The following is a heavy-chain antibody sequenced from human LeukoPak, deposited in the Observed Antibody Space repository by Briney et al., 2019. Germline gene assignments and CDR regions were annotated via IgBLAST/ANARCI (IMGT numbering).Heavy chain of an antibody. CDR2: IYYTGST. CDR3: ARGGYYGSGNDFRFDP. D-gene: IGHD3-10*01. V-gene: IGHV4-59*01. Sequence: SETLSLTCTVSGGSISSYYWSWIRQPPGKGLEWIGYIYYTGSTNYNPSLKSRVTISVDTSKNQFSLKLNSVTAADTAVYYCARGGYYGSGNDFRFDPWGQGTLVTVSS. J-gene: IGHJ5*02. CDR1: GGSISSYY.